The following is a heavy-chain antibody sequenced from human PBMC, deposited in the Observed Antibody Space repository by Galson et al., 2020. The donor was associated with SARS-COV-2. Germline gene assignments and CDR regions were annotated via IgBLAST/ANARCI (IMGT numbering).Heavy chain of an antibody. Sequence: SQASETLSLTCAVYGGSFSGYYWSWIRQPPGKGLEWIGEINHSGSTNYNPSLKSRVTISVDTSKNQFSLKLSSVTAADTAVYYCAREWVSSGYPANIPYGMDVWGQGTTVTVSS. D-gene: IGHD3-22*01. V-gene: IGHV4-34*01. J-gene: IGHJ6*02. CDR2: INHSGST. CDR3: AREWVSSGYPANIPYGMDV. CDR1: GGSFSGYY.